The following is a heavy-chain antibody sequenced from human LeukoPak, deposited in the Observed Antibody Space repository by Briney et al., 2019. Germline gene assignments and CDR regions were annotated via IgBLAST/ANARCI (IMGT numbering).Heavy chain of an antibody. J-gene: IGHJ4*02. CDR2: ISAYSGHT. CDR1: GYTFTSYA. CDR3: AKERDFDTSEHPSNFDY. Sequence: ASVKVSCKASGYTFTSYAISWVRQAPGQGLEWMGWISAYSGHTKYAQKLQGRVTMTTDTFTNSAYMELRSLRSDDTAVYYCAKERDFDTSEHPSNFDYWGQGNLVTVSS. V-gene: IGHV1-18*01. D-gene: IGHD3-22*01.